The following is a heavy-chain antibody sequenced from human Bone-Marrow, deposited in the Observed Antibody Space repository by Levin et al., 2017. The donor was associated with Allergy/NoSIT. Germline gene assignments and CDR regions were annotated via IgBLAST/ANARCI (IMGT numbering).Heavy chain of an antibody. Sequence: GGSLRLSCAASGFTFTDYAIHWIRQAPGRGLEWVSGVSWNSGTIGYADSVKGRFTISRDNAKNSLYLQMNSLRTEDTALYFCARHKDYGGNGYYYYEYFQHWGQGTLVTVSS. CDR1: GFTFTDYA. CDR2: VSWNSGTI. D-gene: IGHD4-23*01. CDR3: ARHKDYGGNGYYYYEYFQH. J-gene: IGHJ1*01. V-gene: IGHV3-9*01.